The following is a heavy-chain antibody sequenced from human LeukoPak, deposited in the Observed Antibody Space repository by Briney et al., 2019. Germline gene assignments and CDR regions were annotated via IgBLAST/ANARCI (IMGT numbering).Heavy chain of an antibody. CDR3: ARGEVPPHYFDS. CDR1: GGTFSSYA. CDR2: IIPIFGTA. J-gene: IGHJ4*02. V-gene: IGHV1-69*13. Sequence: SVKVSCKASGGTFSSYAISWVRQAPGQGLEWMGGIIPIFGTANYAQRFQGRVTITADESTTTAYMEVSSLRSEDTAVYYCARGEVPPHYFDSWGQGTLVTVSS.